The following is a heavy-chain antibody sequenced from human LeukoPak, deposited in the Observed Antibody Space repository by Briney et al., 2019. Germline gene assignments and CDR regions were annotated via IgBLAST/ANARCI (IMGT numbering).Heavy chain of an antibody. Sequence: TGGSLRLSCAASGFTFSSYWMSWVRQAPGKGLEWVANIKQDGSEKYYVDSVKGRFTISRDNAKNSLYLQMNSLRAEDTAVYYCARESATDYYDFWSGYFDYWGQGTLVTVSS. D-gene: IGHD3-3*01. CDR2: IKQDGSEK. J-gene: IGHJ4*02. CDR1: GFTFSSYW. CDR3: ARESATDYYDFWSGYFDY. V-gene: IGHV3-7*01.